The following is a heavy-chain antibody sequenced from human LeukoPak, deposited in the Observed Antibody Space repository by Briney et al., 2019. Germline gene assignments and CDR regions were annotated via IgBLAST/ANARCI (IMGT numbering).Heavy chain of an antibody. CDR3: ARDLDYDILTGSGYYYMDV. D-gene: IGHD3-9*01. CDR2: ISSSSSYI. V-gene: IGHV3-21*01. CDR1: GFTFSSYS. J-gene: IGHJ6*03. Sequence: GGSLRLSCAASGFTFSSYSMNWVRQAPGKGLEWVSSISSSSSYIYYADSVKGRFTISRDNAKNSLYLQMNSLRAEDTAVYYCARDLDYDILTGSGYYYMDVWGKGTTVTISS.